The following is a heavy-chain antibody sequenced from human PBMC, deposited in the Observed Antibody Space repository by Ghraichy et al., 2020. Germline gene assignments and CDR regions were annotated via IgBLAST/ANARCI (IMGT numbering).Heavy chain of an antibody. V-gene: IGHV1-18*01. D-gene: IGHD5-18*01. CDR2: ISAYNGNT. CDR1: GYTFTSYG. CDR3: ARVLILRDTAMVMDFDY. Sequence: ASVKVSCKASGYTFTSYGISWVRQAPGQGLEWMGWISAYNGNTNYAQKLQGRVTMTTDTSTSTAYMELRSLRSDDTAVYYCARVLILRDTAMVMDFDYWGQGTLVTFSS. J-gene: IGHJ4*02.